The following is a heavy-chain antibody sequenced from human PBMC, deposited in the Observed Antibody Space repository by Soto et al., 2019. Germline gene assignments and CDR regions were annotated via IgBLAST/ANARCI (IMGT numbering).Heavy chain of an antibody. D-gene: IGHD4-17*01. V-gene: IGHV4-59*08. CDR1: SGPSRSYN. CDR2: VYYTGDT. CDR3: VGQGPDYLHGLADV. Sequence: QVQLQQSGPRLVKPSETLSLTCTVSSGPSRSYNWGWIRQSPRRGLEWIGYVYYTGDTAYNPSLMTRVTRSPASSKNHTSIILMSGNAADTAVSYCVGQGPDYLHGLADVWRQGTTVSVSS. J-gene: IGHJ6*02.